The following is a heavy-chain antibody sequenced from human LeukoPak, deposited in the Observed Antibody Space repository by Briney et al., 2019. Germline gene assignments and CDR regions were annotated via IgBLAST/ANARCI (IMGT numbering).Heavy chain of an antibody. CDR2: IYYSGST. CDR3: ARARGSYYGSGTRAWFDP. Sequence: SETLSLTCTVSGGSISSSSYYWGWIRQPPGKGLEWIGSIYYSGSTYYNPSLKSRVTISVDTSKNQFSLKLSSVTAADTAVYYCARARGSYYGSGTRAWFDPWGQGTLVTVSS. V-gene: IGHV4-39*01. D-gene: IGHD3-10*01. CDR1: GGSISSSSYY. J-gene: IGHJ5*02.